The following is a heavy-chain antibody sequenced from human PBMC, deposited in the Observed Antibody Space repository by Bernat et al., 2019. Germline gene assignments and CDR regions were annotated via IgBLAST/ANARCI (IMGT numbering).Heavy chain of an antibody. CDR3: ARDEGSTSQYYYYYMDV. D-gene: IGHD2-2*01. J-gene: IGHJ6*03. CDR2: INPNSGGT. V-gene: IGHV1-2*06. Sequence: QVQLVQSGAEVKKPGASVKVSCKASGYTFTGYYMHWVRHAPGQGLEWMGRINPNSGGTNYAQKFQGRLTITRNTSISAAYMELSRLRSDDTAVYYCARDEGSTSQYYYYYMDVWGKGTTVTVSS. CDR1: GYTFTGYY.